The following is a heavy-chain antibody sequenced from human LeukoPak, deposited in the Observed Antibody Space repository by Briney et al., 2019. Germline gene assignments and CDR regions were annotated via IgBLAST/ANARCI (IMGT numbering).Heavy chain of an antibody. CDR2: INHSGRT. CDR3: ARTSGFFDSSGFYQQNPYYFQY. D-gene: IGHD3-22*01. J-gene: IGHJ4*02. V-gene: IGHV4-34*01. Sequence: AETLSLTCAASGDSFIGYFWTWIRQAPGKGLEWIGDINHSGRTNYNPSLQRRVSISVDTSKNQFSLSVTSVTGADTAVYYCARTSGFFDSSGFYQQNPYYFQYWGQGVLVTVSS. CDR1: GDSFIGYF.